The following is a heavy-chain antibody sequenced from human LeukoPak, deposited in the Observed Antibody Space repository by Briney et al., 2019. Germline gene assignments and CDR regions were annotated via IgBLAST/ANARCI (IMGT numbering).Heavy chain of an antibody. CDR3: ARDGYVSYSSSWSYYYYYMDV. J-gene: IGHJ6*03. D-gene: IGHD6-13*01. Sequence: ASVKVSCKASGYTFTSYYMHWVRQAPAQGLEWMGIINPSGGSTNYAQKFQGRVTMPRDTSTSPVYMELSSLRSEDTAVYYCARDGYVSYSSSWSYYYYYMDVWGKGTTVTVSS. CDR2: INPSGGST. CDR1: GYTFTSYY. V-gene: IGHV1-46*01.